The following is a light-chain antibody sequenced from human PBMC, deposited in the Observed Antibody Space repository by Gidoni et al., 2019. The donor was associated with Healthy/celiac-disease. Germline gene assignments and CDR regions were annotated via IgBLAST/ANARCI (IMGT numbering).Light chain of an antibody. Sequence: SALTQPASVSGSPGQPITLSCTGTSSDVGGYNYVSWYQPHPGKAPKLMIYEVSNRPSGVSNRFSGSKSGNTAALTISGLQAEDEADYYCSSYTSSSTVVFGGGTKLTVL. V-gene: IGLV2-14*01. J-gene: IGLJ2*01. CDR3: SSYTSSSTVV. CDR1: SSDVGGYNY. CDR2: EVS.